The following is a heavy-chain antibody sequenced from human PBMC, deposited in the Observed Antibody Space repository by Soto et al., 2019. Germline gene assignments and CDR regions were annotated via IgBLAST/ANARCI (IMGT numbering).Heavy chain of an antibody. J-gene: IGHJ6*02. D-gene: IGHD6-6*01. V-gene: IGHV1-69*13. Sequence: SVKVSCKASGGTFSSYAISWLRQAPGQGLEWMGGIIPIFGTANYAQKFQGRVTITADESTSTAYMELSSLRSEDTAVYYCARGRPAIAALYYYGMDVWGQGTTVTVSS. CDR3: ARGRPAIAALYYYGMDV. CDR2: IIPIFGTA. CDR1: GGTFSSYA.